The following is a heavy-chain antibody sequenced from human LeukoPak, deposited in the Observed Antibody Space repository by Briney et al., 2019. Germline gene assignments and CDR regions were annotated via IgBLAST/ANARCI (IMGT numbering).Heavy chain of an antibody. J-gene: IGHJ4*02. CDR1: GGSLTIGSHY. CDR3: ARGQDAFKTGY. CDR2: IHPSGIT. D-gene: IGHD5-24*01. V-gene: IGHV4-31*03. Sequence: PSETLSLTRTVSGGSLTIGSHYWTWIRQHPGKGLEWIGYIHPSGITDYNPSLQSRVTMSLDTSQNQFTLKLTSVTAADTAIYYCARGQDAFKTGYWGQGALVTVSS.